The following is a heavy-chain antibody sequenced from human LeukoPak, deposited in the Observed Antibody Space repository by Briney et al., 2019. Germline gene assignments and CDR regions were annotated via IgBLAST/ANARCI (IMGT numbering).Heavy chain of an antibody. CDR1: GFTFSSYG. CDR2: ISADGKAK. V-gene: IGHV3-30*03. J-gene: IGHJ4*02. Sequence: GGSLRLSCAASGFTFSSYGIHWVRQAPGKGLEWVAVISADGKAKYYADSVKGRFTISRDNSQNTLDLQMNSLRAEDTAVYYCARASGFPDYWGQGTLVTVSS. CDR3: ARASGFPDY.